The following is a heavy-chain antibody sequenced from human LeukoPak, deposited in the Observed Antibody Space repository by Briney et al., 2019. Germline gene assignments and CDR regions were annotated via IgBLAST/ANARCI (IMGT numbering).Heavy chain of an antibody. CDR1: GGSISSYY. D-gene: IGHD3-10*01. CDR2: IYYSGST. J-gene: IGHJ5*02. CDR3: AKLRSGRFDP. Sequence: SETLSLTCTVSGGSISSYYWSWIRQPPGKGLEWIGYIYYSGSTNYNPSLKSRVTISVDTSKNQFSLKLSSVTAADTAVYYCAKLRSGRFDPWGQGTLVTVSS. V-gene: IGHV4-59*01.